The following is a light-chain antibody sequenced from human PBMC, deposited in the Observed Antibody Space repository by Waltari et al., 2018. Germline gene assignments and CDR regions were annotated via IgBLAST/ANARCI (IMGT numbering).Light chain of an antibody. V-gene: IGKV1-5*03. CDR2: GAS. CDR3: QQYATYPRT. Sequence: DIQMSQSPSTLSASVGDGVTITCRASRSFSTGLAWYQQKPGKAPKLLIYGASTLEIGVPSRFSGSGSGKDFSLTISSLQPDDFATYYCQQYATYPRTFGQGTNVEVK. CDR1: RSFSTG. J-gene: IGKJ1*01.